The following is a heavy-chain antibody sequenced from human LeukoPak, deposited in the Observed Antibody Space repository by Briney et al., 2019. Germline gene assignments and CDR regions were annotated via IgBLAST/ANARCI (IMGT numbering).Heavy chain of an antibody. Sequence: ASVKVSCKASGYTFTSYYMHWVRQAPGQGLEWMGIINPSGGSTSYAQKFQGRVTMTRDTSTSTVYMELSSLRSEDTAVYYCARSPDDIVVVVAANPYFDSWGEGTLVTVSS. CDR3: ARSPDDIVVVVAANPYFDS. CDR1: GYTFTSYY. D-gene: IGHD2-15*01. CDR2: INPSGGST. V-gene: IGHV1-46*01. J-gene: IGHJ4*02.